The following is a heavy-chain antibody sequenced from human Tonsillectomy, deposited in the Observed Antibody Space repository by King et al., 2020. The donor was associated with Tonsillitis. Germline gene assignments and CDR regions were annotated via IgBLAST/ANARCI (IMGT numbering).Heavy chain of an antibody. Sequence: VQLVESGGGVVQPGGSLRLSCAASGFTFSSYAMSWVRPAPGKGGEWGSAIIGSGGSTYYADSLKGRLTISRDNSKNTLYLQMNSLRAEDTAVYYCAKDRNFDWQVGWGWGQGTLVTVSS. CDR1: GFTFSSYA. CDR2: IIGSGGST. J-gene: IGHJ4*02. CDR3: AKDRNFDWQVGWG. V-gene: IGHV3-23*04. D-gene: IGHD3-9*01.